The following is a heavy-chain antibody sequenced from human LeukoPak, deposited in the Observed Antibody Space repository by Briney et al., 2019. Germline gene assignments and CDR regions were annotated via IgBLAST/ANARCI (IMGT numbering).Heavy chain of an antibody. CDR3: ARRGTTCSGDKSYSNGLDY. CDR2: IYPGDSET. CDR1: GYSFTNYW. Sequence: GESLKISCKGSGYSFTNYWIDWVRQMPGKGLEYMGIIYPGDSETRYSPSFQGQVTISADKSISTAYLQWSSLKASDTAIYYCARRGTTCSGDKSYSNGLDYCGQGTLVTVSS. V-gene: IGHV5-51*01. D-gene: IGHD2-15*01. J-gene: IGHJ4*02.